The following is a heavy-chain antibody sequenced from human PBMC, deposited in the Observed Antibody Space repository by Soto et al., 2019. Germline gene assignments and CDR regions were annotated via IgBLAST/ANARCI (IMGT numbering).Heavy chain of an antibody. CDR1: GDSIRGGGHY. CDR3: ARDTGLAPTVWGY. CDR2: VYHSGST. Sequence: QVQLQESGPGLVKPSQTLSLTCSVSGDSIRGGGHYWNWIRQFPGKGLEWIVYVYHSGSTHYNPSLRGLLTISIHTSKNQFSLRLISVTAADTALYYCARDTGLAPTVWGYWGHGTQVTVSS. V-gene: IGHV4-31*01. D-gene: IGHD7-27*01. J-gene: IGHJ4*03.